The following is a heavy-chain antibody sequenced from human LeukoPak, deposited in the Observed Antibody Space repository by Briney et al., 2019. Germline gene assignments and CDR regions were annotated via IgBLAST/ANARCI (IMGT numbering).Heavy chain of an antibody. CDR1: GGSISSGSYY. CDR2: IYTSGST. D-gene: IGHD2-21*02. V-gene: IGHV4-61*02. Sequence: SETLSLTCTVSGGSISSGSYYWSWIRQPAGKGLEWIGRIYTSGSTNDNPSLKSRVTISVDTSKTQFSLKLSSVTAADTAVYYCARGPLVTATPSYYYYYYMDVWGKGTTVTVSS. J-gene: IGHJ6*03. CDR3: ARGPLVTATPSYYYYYYMDV.